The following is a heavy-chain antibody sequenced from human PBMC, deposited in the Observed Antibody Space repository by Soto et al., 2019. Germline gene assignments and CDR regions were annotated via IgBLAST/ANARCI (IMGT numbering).Heavy chain of an antibody. Sequence: SETLSLTCTVSGGSISSYYWSWIRQPPGKGLEWIGYIYYSGSTNYNPSLKSRVTISVDTSKNQFSLKLSSVTAADTAVYYCAREGGRDGYNFDPAFDTWGQGTMVTVSS. CDR1: GGSISSYY. V-gene: IGHV4-59*01. CDR2: IYYSGST. J-gene: IGHJ3*02. D-gene: IGHD5-12*01. CDR3: AREGGRDGYNFDPAFDT.